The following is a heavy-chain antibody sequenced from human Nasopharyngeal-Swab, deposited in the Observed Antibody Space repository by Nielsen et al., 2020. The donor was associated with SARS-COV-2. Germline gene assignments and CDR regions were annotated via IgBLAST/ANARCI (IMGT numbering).Heavy chain of an antibody. CDR2: IYYSGST. CDR3: ARTMRSSSGWYNSGYFDY. CDR1: GGSISSGDYY. D-gene: IGHD6-19*01. V-gene: IGHV4-30-4*01. J-gene: IGHJ4*02. Sequence: SETLSLTCTVSGGSISSGDYYWSWIRQPPGKGLEWIGYIYYSGSTYYNPSLKSRVTISVDTSKNQFSLKLSSVTAADTAVYYCARTMRSSSGWYNSGYFDYWGQGTLVTVSS.